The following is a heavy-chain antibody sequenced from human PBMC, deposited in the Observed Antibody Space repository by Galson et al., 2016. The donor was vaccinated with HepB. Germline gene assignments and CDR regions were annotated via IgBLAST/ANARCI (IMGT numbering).Heavy chain of an antibody. Sequence: SETLSLTCTVTGGSISRSFWTWIRQPPGKPLGWIRYVSYDGRTNYNPSLNSRVTISTDTSNNQFSLRLTSMTAADTAVYYCARVFTMVQGVTITFYYDGMVVWGPWTTATVSS. V-gene: IGHV4-59*12. J-gene: IGHJ6*02. CDR1: GGSISRSF. CDR3: ARVFTMVQGVTITFYYDGMVV. D-gene: IGHD3-10*01. CDR2: VSYDGRT.